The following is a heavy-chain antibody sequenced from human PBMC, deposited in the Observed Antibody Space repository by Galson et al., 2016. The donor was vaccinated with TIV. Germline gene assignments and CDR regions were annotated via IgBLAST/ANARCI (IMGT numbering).Heavy chain of an antibody. CDR2: IYAGDSDT. Sequence: QSGAEVKKPGESLQISCQGSGYSFSSYWIAWVRQMPGEGLEWMGVIYAGDSDTRYSPSFQGQVTISADKSISTAYLQWSSLRASDTAMYYCARAGGAADYWGQGTLVTVSS. CDR3: ARAGGAADY. J-gene: IGHJ4*02. CDR1: GYSFSSYW. V-gene: IGHV5-51*01. D-gene: IGHD3-10*01.